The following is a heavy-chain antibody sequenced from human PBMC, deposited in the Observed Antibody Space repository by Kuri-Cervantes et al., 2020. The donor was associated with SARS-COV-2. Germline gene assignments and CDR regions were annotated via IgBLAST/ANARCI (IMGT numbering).Heavy chain of an antibody. Sequence: ASVKVSCKASGGTFSSYAISWVRQATGQGLEWMGWMNPNSGKTGYAQKFQGRVTMTRNTSISTAYMELSSLRSEDTALYYCARRSFTYGVAFDIWGQGTLVTVSS. CDR3: ARRSFTYGVAFDI. CDR1: GGTFSSYA. CDR2: MNPNSGKT. D-gene: IGHD3-10*01. J-gene: IGHJ3*02. V-gene: IGHV1-8*02.